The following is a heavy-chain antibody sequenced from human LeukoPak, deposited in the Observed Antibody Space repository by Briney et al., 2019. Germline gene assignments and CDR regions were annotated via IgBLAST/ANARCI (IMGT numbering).Heavy chain of an antibody. Sequence: GRSLRLSCAASGFTFSRYGMHWVRQAPGKGLEWVAVIRYDGSNKYYAESVKGRFTISRDNSKNTLHLQMNSLRAEDTAVYYCARDPPMYYYDEPGSRDAFDIWGQGTMVTVSS. CDR1: GFTFSRYG. V-gene: IGHV3-33*01. CDR3: ARDPPMYYYDEPGSRDAFDI. J-gene: IGHJ3*02. D-gene: IGHD3-22*01. CDR2: IRYDGSNK.